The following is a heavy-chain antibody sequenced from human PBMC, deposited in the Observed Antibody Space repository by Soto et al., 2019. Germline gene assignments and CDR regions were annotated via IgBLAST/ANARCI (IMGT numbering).Heavy chain of an antibody. D-gene: IGHD3-16*01. CDR1: GFTFRSYV. J-gene: IGHJ4*02. CDR3: PLWGTTGVLDV. CDR2: TSYDGSNN. Sequence: QVHLVESGGGVVQPGTSLRLSCVGSGFTFRSYVIHWVRQAPGKGLEWVALTSYDGSNNFYGYSVKGRFTISRDNSRNTVELQMDSLRFKDAALYYCPLWGTTGVLDVWGQGTLVSVSS. V-gene: IGHV3-33*05.